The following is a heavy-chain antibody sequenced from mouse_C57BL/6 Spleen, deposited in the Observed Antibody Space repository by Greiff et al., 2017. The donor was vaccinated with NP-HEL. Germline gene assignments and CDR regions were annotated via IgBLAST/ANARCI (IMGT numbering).Heavy chain of an antibody. V-gene: IGHV10-1*01. CDR2: IRSKSNNYAT. CDR3: VRQNYGFDY. Sequence: EVQLVESGGGLVQPKGSLKLSCAASGFSFNTYAMNWVRQAPGKGLEWVASIRSKSNNYATYYADSVKDRFTISRDDSESMLYLQRNNLKTEDTDMCYCVRQNYGFDYWGQGTTLTVSS. J-gene: IGHJ2*01. CDR1: GFSFNTYA. D-gene: IGHD1-1*01.